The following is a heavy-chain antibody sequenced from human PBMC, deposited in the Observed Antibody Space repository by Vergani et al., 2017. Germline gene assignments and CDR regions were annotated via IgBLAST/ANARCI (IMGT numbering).Heavy chain of an antibody. V-gene: IGHV1-2*04. D-gene: IGHD6-6*01. CDR2: INPNSGGT. CDR3: ARDASTIAARGAFDI. CDR1: GYTFTGYY. J-gene: IGHJ3*02. Sequence: QVQLVQSGAEVKKPGASVKVSCKASGYTFTGYYMHWVRQAPGQGLEWMGWINPNSGGTNYAQKFQGWVTMTRDTSISTAYMELNRLRSDDTAVYYCARDASTIAARGAFDIWGQGTMVTGSS.